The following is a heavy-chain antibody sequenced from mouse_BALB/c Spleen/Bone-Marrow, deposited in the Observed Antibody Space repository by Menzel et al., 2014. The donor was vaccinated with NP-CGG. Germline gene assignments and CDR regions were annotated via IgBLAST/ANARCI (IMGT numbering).Heavy chain of an antibody. CDR3: ANYYYGSSLFAY. V-gene: IGHV14-3*02. CDR2: IDPANGNT. D-gene: IGHD1-1*01. J-gene: IGHJ3*01. Sequence: QLKQSGAELVNPGASVKLSCTASGFNIKDTYMHWVKQRPEQGLEWIGRIDPANGNTKYDPKFQGKATITADTSSNTAYLQLSSLTSEDTAVYYCANYYYGSSLFAYWGQGTLVTVSA. CDR1: GFNIKDTY.